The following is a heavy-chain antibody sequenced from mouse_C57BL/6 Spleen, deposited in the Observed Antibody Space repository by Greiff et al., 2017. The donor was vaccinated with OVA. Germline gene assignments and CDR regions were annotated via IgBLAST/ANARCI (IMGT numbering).Heavy chain of an antibody. CDR1: GFSLTSYG. D-gene: IGHD1-1*01. Sequence: QVQLQESGPGLVQPSQSLTITCTVSGFSLTSYGVHWVRQSPGKGLEWLGVICSGGSTDYYAAFISSLSITKDNSKSKVFFKMNSLQADDTAIDYCAKNGGYGSSPYAMDYWGQGTSVTVSS. CDR2: ICSGGST. CDR3: AKNGGYGSSPYAMDY. J-gene: IGHJ4*01. V-gene: IGHV2-5*01.